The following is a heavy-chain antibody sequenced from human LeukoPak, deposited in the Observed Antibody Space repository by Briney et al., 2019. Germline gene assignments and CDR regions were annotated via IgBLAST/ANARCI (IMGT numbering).Heavy chain of an antibody. CDR3: ARGWCSTTTCPEGSLFDP. V-gene: IGHV3-11*04. Sequence: PGGSLRLSCAASGFTFGDHYMSWFRQAPGKGLEWVSYISSSGSTIYYADSVKGRFTISRDNAKNSLYLQMNSLTAEDTAVYYCARGWCSTTTCPEGSLFDPWGQGTLVTVSS. D-gene: IGHD2-2*01. CDR1: GFTFGDHY. CDR2: ISSSGSTI. J-gene: IGHJ5*02.